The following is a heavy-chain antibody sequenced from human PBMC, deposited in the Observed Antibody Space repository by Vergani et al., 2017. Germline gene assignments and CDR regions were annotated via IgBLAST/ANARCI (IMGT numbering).Heavy chain of an antibody. D-gene: IGHD2-2*01. CDR3: ARVVVPAAISRWYFDL. Sequence: QVQLVESGGGLVKPGGSLRLSCAASGFTFSDYYMSWIRQAPGKGLEWVSYISSSSSYTNYADSVKGRFTISRDNAKNSLYLQMNSLRAEDTAVYYCARVVVPAAISRWYFDLWGRGILVTVSS. CDR2: ISSSSSYT. V-gene: IGHV3-11*05. CDR1: GFTFSDYY. J-gene: IGHJ2*01.